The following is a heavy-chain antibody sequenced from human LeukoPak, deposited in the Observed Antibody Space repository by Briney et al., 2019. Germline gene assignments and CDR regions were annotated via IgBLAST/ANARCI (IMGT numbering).Heavy chain of an antibody. CDR3: AKAASSGWPSYYYGMDV. CDR2: ITGSGGNT. Sequence: PGGSLRLSCAASGFTFSSYAMSWVRQAPGKGLEWVSVITGSGGNTYYADSVKGRFTISKDNSKNTVYLQMSSLRVDDTAVYYCAKAASSGWPSYYYGMDVWGQGTTVTVSS. J-gene: IGHJ6*02. CDR1: GFTFSSYA. V-gene: IGHV3-23*01. D-gene: IGHD6-25*01.